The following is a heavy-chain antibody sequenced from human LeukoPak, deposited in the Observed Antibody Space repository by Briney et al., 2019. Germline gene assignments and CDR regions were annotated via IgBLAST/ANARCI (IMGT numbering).Heavy chain of an antibody. V-gene: IGHV3-20*01. J-gene: IGHJ4*02. CDR1: GFTSDDYG. D-gene: IGHD2-15*01. CDR2: INWNGGST. Sequence: GGSLRLSCAASGFTSDDYGMSWVRQAPGKGLESVSGINWNGGSTGYADSVKGRFTISRDNAKNSLYLQMNSLRAEDTALYHCARGPPYCSGGSCYSRGPYYFDYWGQGTLVTVSS. CDR3: ARGPPYCSGGSCYSRGPYYFDY.